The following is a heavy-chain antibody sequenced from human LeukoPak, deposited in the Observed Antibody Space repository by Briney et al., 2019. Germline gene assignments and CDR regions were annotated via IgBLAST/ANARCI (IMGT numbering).Heavy chain of an antibody. D-gene: IGHD4-17*01. CDR3: ARHGLPSTLPRYGDYAAYYYYYYGMDV. CDR2: IYPGDSDT. CDR1: GYNFTSYW. Sequence: GGSLQISCKGSGYNFTSYWIGLVRPVPGKGLEWMGIIYPGDSDTRYSPSFQGQVTISADKSISTAYLQWSSLKASDTAMYYCARHGLPSTLPRYGDYAAYYYYYYGMDVWGQGTTVTVSS. V-gene: IGHV5-51*01. J-gene: IGHJ6*02.